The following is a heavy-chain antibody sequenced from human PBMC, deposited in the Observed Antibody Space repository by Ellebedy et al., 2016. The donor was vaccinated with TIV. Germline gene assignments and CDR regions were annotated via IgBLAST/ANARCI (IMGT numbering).Heavy chain of an antibody. Sequence: AASVKVSCKASGYTFTGHYMHWVRQAPGQGLEWMGWINPNSGGTKYAQKFQETVTITRDMSTSTAYMELSSLRSEDSAEYYCAASANNWNDCMLDYWGQGTLVTVSS. V-gene: IGHV1-2*02. CDR1: GYTFTGHY. CDR2: INPNSGGT. D-gene: IGHD1-20*01. J-gene: IGHJ4*02. CDR3: AASANNWNDCMLDY.